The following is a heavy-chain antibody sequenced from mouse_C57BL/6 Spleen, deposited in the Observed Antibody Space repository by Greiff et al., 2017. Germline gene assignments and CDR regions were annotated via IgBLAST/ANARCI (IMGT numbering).Heavy chain of an antibody. Sequence: EVKLEESGGGLVKPGGSLKLSCAASGFTFSDYGMHWVRQAPEKGLEWVAYISSGSSTIYYADTVKGRFTISRDNAKNTLFLQMTSLRSEDTAMYYCARTYYYGTRDWYFEVWGTGTTVTVSS. D-gene: IGHD1-1*01. J-gene: IGHJ1*03. CDR3: ARTYYYGTRDWYFEV. CDR2: ISSGSSTI. V-gene: IGHV5-17*01. CDR1: GFTFSDYG.